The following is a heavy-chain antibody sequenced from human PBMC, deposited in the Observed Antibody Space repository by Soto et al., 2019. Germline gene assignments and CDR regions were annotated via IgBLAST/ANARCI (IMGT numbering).Heavy chain of an antibody. V-gene: IGHV4-59*08. J-gene: IGHJ6*02. CDR3: ARQGFGPLHGLVDV. CDR1: GGSISSYY. CDR2: VHHSWSS. Sequence: QVQLQESGPGLVKPSETLSLSCTVSGGSISSYYWSWFRQSPGKRMEWIGYVHHSWSSSYNPSLQSRVAISLAPSKSQFSLKVTSVTATATAVYYCARQGFGPLHGLVDVWGQGTTVTVSS. D-gene: IGHD3-10*01.